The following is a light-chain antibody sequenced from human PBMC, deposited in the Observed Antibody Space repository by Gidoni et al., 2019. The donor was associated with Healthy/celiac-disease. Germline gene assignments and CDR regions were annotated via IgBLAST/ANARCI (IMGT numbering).Light chain of an antibody. CDR3: CSYAGSVV. J-gene: IGLJ2*01. CDR1: SSYVGSYKL. CDR2: EGS. V-gene: IGLV2-23*01. Sequence: QSALTQPASVSGSPGQSITISCTGTSSYVGSYKLVSWYQQHPGKAPKLMIYEGSKRPSGVSNRFSGSKSGNTASLTISGLQAEDEADYYCCSYAGSVVFGGGTKLTVL.